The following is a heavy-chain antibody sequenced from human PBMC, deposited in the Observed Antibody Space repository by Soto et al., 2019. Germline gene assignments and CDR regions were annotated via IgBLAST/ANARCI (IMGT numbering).Heavy chain of an antibody. V-gene: IGHV3-49*04. J-gene: IGHJ4*02. CDR3: TRAPMTAVIYYFDF. CDR2: IRSKAYGGTT. D-gene: IGHD4-17*01. CDR1: GFTFGDYA. Sequence: GGSLRLSCTASGFTFGDYAMSWVRQAPGKGLEWVGFIRSKAYGGTTEYAASVKGRFTISRDDSNSIAYLQMNSLKTEDTAVYYCTRAPMTAVIYYFDFWGQGTLVTV.